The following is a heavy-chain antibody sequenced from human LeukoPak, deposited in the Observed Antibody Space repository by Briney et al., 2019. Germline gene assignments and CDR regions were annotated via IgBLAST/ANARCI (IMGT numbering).Heavy chain of an antibody. Sequence: PGGSLRLSCAASGFTFSSYWMSWVRQAPGKGLEWVANIRQDGSEKYYVDSVKGRFTISRDNAKNSLYLQMNSLRAEDTAVYYCARGYRATPIYYYDSSGYYGTFDYWGQGTLVTVSS. CDR3: ARGYRATPIYYYDSSGYYGTFDY. V-gene: IGHV3-7*01. J-gene: IGHJ4*02. D-gene: IGHD3-22*01. CDR2: IRQDGSEK. CDR1: GFTFSSYW.